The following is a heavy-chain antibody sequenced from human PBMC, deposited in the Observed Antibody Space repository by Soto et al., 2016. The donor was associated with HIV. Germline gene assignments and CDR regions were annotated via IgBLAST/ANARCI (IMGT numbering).Heavy chain of an antibody. D-gene: IGHD3-10*01. CDR1: GFVLDDFG. V-gene: IGHV3-20*04. CDR2: VDWDGGTI. CDR3: ARHYGSGFLGAYDM. J-gene: IGHJ3*02. Sequence: DVHMVESGGDVVRPGGSLRLSCVVSGFVLDDFGMSRVRQVPGKGLEWVSGVDWDGGTIDYADSVKGRFSISRENAKKSMYLQMKSLRGEDTALYYCARHYGSGFLGAYDMWGQGTMVTVSS.